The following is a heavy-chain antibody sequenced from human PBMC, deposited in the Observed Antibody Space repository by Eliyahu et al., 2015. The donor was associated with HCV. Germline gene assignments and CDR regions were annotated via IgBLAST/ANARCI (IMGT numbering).Heavy chain of an antibody. D-gene: IGHD1-1*01. CDR2: INHSGST. Sequence: QAQLQQWGAGLLKPSETLSLTCAVYSGSFSDYYWTWIRQPPGKGLEWIGEINHSGSTNYFPSLRGRVTISVDTSKNQFSLRLSSVTAADTAVYYCARAGGIYNDHFDYWGQGTLVSVSS. CDR1: SGSFSDYY. V-gene: IGHV4-34*01. CDR3: ARAGGIYNDHFDY. J-gene: IGHJ4*02.